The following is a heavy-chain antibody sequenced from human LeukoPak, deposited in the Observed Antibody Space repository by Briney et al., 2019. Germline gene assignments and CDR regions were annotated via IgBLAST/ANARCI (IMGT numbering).Heavy chain of an antibody. V-gene: IGHV5-51*01. J-gene: IGHJ5*02. Sequence: GESLKISCKGSGYSFTSYWIGWVRQMPGKGLEWMGIIYPGDSDIRYSPSFQGQVTISADKSISTAYLQWSSLKASDTAMYYCARQMVVTAIPGWFDPWGQGTLVTVSS. CDR3: ARQMVVTAIPGWFDP. CDR2: IYPGDSDI. CDR1: GYSFTSYW. D-gene: IGHD2-21*02.